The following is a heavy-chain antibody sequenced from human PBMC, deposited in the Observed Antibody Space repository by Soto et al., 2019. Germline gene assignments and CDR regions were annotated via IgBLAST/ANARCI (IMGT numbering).Heavy chain of an antibody. Sequence: EVQLVESGGGLVQPGGSLRLSCAASEFAFNTYWMHWVRQVPGKGLEWVSRINGDGITRTYAASVKGRVTISRDNAENIRYLQMNSLRAEDTAVYYCARDKADGLDVWGQGTTVIVSS. V-gene: IGHV3-74*01. J-gene: IGHJ6*02. CDR3: ARDKADGLDV. CDR2: INGDGITR. CDR1: EFAFNTYW.